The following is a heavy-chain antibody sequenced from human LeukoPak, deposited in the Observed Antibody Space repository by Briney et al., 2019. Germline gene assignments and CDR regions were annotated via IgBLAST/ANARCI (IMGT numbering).Heavy chain of an antibody. V-gene: IGHV1-69*05. D-gene: IGHD1-1*01. J-gene: IGHJ6*03. CDR1: GGSFSSHA. CDR3: ARGSWDDVGYYYYYYMDV. CDR2: TIPLFGTT. Sequence: GASVKVSCKASGGSFSSHAVGWVRQAPGQGLEWLGGTIPLFGTTRYAQKFQGRVTITTDESTRTAYMDLSSLTPEDTAVYYCARGSWDDVGYYYYYYMDVWGKGSTVTVSS.